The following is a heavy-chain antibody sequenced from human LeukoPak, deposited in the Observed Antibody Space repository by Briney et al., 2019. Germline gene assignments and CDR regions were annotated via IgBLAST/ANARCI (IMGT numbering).Heavy chain of an antibody. CDR3: ARAIRMVRGVIPFYYGMDV. Sequence: SETLSLTCTVSGGSVSSGSYYWTWIRQLPGKGLEWIGYIYYSGSTNYNPSLKSRVIISVDTSKNQFSLKLSSVTAADTAVYYCARAIRMVRGVIPFYYGMDVWGKGTTVTVSS. CDR2: IYYSGST. J-gene: IGHJ6*04. CDR1: GGSVSSGSYY. D-gene: IGHD3-10*01. V-gene: IGHV4-61*01.